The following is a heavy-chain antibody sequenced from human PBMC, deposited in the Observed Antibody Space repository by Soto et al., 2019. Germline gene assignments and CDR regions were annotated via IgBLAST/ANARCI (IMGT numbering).Heavy chain of an antibody. D-gene: IGHD2-21*02. J-gene: IGHJ5*02. CDR2: IYYSGKT. V-gene: IGHV4-39*01. CDR3: VRTAREGAVAPHWFDR. Sequence: SETLSLTCRLSGASITSTTYFWAWIRQPPGKGLEWVGSIYYSGKTHYNPSLKGRATISVDRSRNQFSLQVSSVTAADTAVYYCVRTAREGAVAPHWFDRWGQGTQVTVSS. CDR1: GASITSTTYF.